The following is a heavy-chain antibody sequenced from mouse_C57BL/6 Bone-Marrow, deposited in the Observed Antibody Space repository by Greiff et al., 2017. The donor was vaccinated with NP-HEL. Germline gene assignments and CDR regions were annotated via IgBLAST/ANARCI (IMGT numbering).Heavy chain of an antibody. CDR1: GYTFTEYT. CDR2: FYPGSGST. Sequence: QVQLQQSGAELVKPGASVELSCKASGYTFTEYTIHWVKQRPGQGLEWIGWFYPGSGSTKYNEKFKDKATLTADKSSSTVYMGLSGLKSEDSAVYFCAREGVDSSGFFAYWGQGTLVTVSA. CDR3: AREGVDSSGFFAY. V-gene: IGHV1-62-2*01. D-gene: IGHD3-2*02. J-gene: IGHJ3*01.